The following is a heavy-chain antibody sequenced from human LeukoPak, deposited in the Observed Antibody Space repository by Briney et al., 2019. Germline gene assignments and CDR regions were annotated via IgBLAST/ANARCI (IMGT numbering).Heavy chain of an antibody. CDR2: ISAYNGNT. CDR3: ARDHGKQWPRYNWFDP. D-gene: IGHD6-19*01. Sequence: GASVKVSCKASGYTFTSYGISWVRQAPGQGLEWMGWISAYNGNTNYAQKLQGRVTMTTDTSTSTAYMELRSLRSDDTAVYYCARDHGKQWPRYNWFDPWGQGTLVTVSS. J-gene: IGHJ5*02. CDR1: GYTFTSYG. V-gene: IGHV1-18*01.